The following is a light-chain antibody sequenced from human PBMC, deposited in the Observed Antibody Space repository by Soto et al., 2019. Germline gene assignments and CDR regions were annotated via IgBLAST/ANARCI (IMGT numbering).Light chain of an antibody. CDR1: QSGSSSY. CDR3: QHYGYFQWT. Sequence: IVLTQSPGTLSLSPGERATLSCRASQSGSSSYLAWYQQKAGLAPRLLIYGASTRATGIPDRFSGSGSGTDFTLTISRLEPEDIAVYFCQHYGYFQWTFAQGTKVEIK. V-gene: IGKV3-20*01. CDR2: GAS. J-gene: IGKJ1*01.